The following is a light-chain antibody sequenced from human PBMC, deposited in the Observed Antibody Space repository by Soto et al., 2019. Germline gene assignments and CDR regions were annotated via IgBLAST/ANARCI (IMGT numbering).Light chain of an antibody. CDR3: QQSYIAPYT. V-gene: IGKV1-39*01. J-gene: IGKJ2*01. CDR1: QRISSY. Sequence: DIQMAQSPSSLSASVGDRVTITCRASQRISSYLNWFQQKPGEAPNLLIYASSTLQTGVPSRFSGSGYGTDFTLTISSLQPEDFATYYCQQSYIAPYTFGQGTKL. CDR2: ASS.